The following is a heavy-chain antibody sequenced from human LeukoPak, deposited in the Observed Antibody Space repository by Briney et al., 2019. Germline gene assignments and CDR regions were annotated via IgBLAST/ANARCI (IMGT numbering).Heavy chain of an antibody. CDR1: GFTFSSYA. CDR3: AKDLIHSPARYFDY. CDR2: ISGSGGST. D-gene: IGHD2/OR15-2a*01. J-gene: IGHJ4*02. V-gene: IGHV3-23*01. Sequence: GESLRLSCAASGFTFSSYAMSWVRQAPGKGLEWVSAISGSGGSTYYADSVKGRFTISRDNSKNTLYLQMKSLRAEDTAVYYCAKDLIHSPARYFDYWGQGTLVTVSS.